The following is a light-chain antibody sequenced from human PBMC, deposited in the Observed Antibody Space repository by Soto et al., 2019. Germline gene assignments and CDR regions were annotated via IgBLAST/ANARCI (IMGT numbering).Light chain of an antibody. V-gene: IGKV3-15*01. CDR2: GAS. J-gene: IGKJ1*01. CDR1: QSVNSN. CDR3: QQYNSWPRT. Sequence: EIVMTQSPSTLSASPGERATLTCRASQSVNSNLAWYQQKPGQAPRLLIYGASSMATGIPARFSGSGSGTEFTLTITSLQSEDFAVYYCQQYNSWPRTFGQGTNVDIK.